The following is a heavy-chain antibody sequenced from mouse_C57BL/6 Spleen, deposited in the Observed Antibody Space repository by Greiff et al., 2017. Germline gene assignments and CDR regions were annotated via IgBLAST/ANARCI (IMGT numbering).Heavy chain of an antibody. Sequence: EVQLQQSGPELVKPGASVKMSCKASGYTFTDYNMHWVKQSHGKSLEWIGYINPNNGGTSYNQKFKGKATLTVNNSSSTAYMELRSLTSEDSAVYYCARWVTTVEPPYYYAMDYWGQGTSVTVSS. CDR2: INPNNGGT. D-gene: IGHD1-1*01. V-gene: IGHV1-22*01. CDR3: ARWVTTVEPPYYYAMDY. J-gene: IGHJ4*01. CDR1: GYTFTDYN.